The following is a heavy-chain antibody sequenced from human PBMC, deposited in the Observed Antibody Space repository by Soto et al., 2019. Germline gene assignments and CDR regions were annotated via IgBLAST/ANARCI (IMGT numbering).Heavy chain of an antibody. J-gene: IGHJ6*01. CDR1: GFTFSPYD. V-gene: IGHV3-48*02. D-gene: IGHD3-10*01. Sequence: PRGSLLVSCASSGFTFSPYDMNWVRQAPGKGLDWVSHISSGSTAIYYADSVKGRFTISRDNAKNSLYLLMNNLRDEDTAVYYCATDTGGMDVWGQGTTVTVSS. CDR3: ATDTGGMDV. CDR2: ISSGSTAI.